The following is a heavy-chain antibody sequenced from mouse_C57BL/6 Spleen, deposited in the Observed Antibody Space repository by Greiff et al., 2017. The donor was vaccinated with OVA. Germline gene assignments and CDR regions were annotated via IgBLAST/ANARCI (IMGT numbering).Heavy chain of an antibody. J-gene: IGHJ2*01. D-gene: IGHD2-3*01. CDR1: GYTFTSYW. V-gene: IGHV1-72*01. CDR2: IDPNSGGT. CDR3: ARRGYDGYYDYFDY. Sequence: QVQLKQSGAELVKPGASVKLSCKASGYTFTSYWMHWVKQRPGRGLEWIGRIDPNSGGTKYNEKFKSKATLTVDKPSSAAYMQLSSLTSEDSAVYYGARRGYDGYYDYFDYWGQGTTLTVSS.